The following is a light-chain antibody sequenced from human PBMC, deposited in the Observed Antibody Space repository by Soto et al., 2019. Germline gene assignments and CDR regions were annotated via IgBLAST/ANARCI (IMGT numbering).Light chain of an antibody. Sequence: EIALTQSPGTLSSSLGERATVSCRASQSASSSYFAWYQQKPGQAPRLLISGASNMPTGIPYRFSGSGSGTDFTLTISSLEPEDFAVYYCQPYSRSVGTFGEGTRVEIK. V-gene: IGKV3-20*01. J-gene: IGKJ1*01. CDR3: QPYSRSVGT. CDR2: GAS. CDR1: QSASSSY.